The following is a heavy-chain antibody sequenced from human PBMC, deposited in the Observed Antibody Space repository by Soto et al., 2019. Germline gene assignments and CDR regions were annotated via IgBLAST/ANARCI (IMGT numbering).Heavy chain of an antibody. Sequence: QVQLVQSGAEVKKPGSSVKVSCKASGGTFSSYAISWVRQAPGQGLEWMGGIIPIFGTANYAQKFQGGVTITADESTSTAYMELSSLRSEDTAVYYCASNPSVVVPAAISYYYGMDVWGQGTTVTVSS. CDR3: ASNPSVVVPAAISYYYGMDV. V-gene: IGHV1-69*01. D-gene: IGHD2-2*01. CDR2: IIPIFGTA. CDR1: GGTFSSYA. J-gene: IGHJ6*02.